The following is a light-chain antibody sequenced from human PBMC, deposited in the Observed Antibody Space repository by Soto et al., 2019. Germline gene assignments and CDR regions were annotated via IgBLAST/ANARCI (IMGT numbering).Light chain of an antibody. CDR2: KAS. V-gene: IGKV2-30*01. CDR1: QSLVYSDGSAY. CDR3: LQGTHWPYT. Sequence: DVVMTQSPLSLSVTLGQPASISCRSTQSLVYSDGSAYLNWFHQRPGQSPRRLIYKASNRDSGDPDRFRGSESGSDFTLMISRVEGEDVGVYYSLQGTHWPYTCGQGTKMEIK. J-gene: IGKJ2*01.